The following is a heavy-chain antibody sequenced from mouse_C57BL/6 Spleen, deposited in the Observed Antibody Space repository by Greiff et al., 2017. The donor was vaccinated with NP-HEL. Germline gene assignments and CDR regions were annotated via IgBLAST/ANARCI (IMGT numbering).Heavy chain of an antibody. CDR2: ISSGGDYI. J-gene: IGHJ3*01. CDR1: GFTFSSYA. V-gene: IGHV5-9-1*02. CDR3: TRDMEYYGSSYVDWFAY. Sequence: EVQLVESGEGLVKPGGSLKLSCAASGFTFSSYAMSWVRQTPEKRLEWVAYISSGGDYIYYADTVKGRFTISRDNARNTLYLQMSSLKSEDTAMYYCTRDMEYYGSSYVDWFAYWGQGTLVTVSA. D-gene: IGHD1-1*01.